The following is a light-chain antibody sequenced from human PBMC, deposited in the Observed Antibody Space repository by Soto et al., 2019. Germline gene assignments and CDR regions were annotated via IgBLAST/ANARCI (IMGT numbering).Light chain of an antibody. V-gene: IGKV3D-20*02. Sequence: DIVLAQSPGTESSSHGLRAPLSCSASQSISSSYLAWYQQKPGQAPRLLIYGPSSRATGIPDRFSGSGSGTDFTLTISSLEAKDFAVYYCQQRSKWPGPLGQGTKVDIK. J-gene: IGKJ1*01. CDR2: GPS. CDR3: QQRSKWPGP. CDR1: QSISSSY.